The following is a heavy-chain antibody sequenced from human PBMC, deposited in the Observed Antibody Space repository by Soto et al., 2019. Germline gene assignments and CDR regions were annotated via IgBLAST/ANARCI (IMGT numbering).Heavy chain of an antibody. V-gene: IGHV6-1*01. J-gene: IGHJ6*02. CDR3: ARDGWGLGYYYYGMDV. Sequence: SQTLSLTCAISGDSVSSNSVTWNWSRQSQSRGLEWLGRTYYRSKWYNDYAVSVKSRITINPGTSKNQFSLQLNSGTPEDTAVYYCARDGWGLGYYYYGMDVWGQGTTVTVSS. D-gene: IGHD2-2*03. CDR1: GDSVSSNSVT. CDR2: TYYRSKWYN.